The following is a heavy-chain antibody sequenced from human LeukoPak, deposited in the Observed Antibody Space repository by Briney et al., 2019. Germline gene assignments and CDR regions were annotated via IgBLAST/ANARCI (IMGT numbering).Heavy chain of an antibody. Sequence: SSVTVSCKASGGSFSTYPITWVRQAPGHGLEWMGRFVPGVGVSTYAQKFKGRVTFTADASTTTSFMEVASLKSDDTGVYFCARGQSSANDRKGRTGLDSWGQGTLVTVSS. CDR3: ARGQSSANDRKGRTGLDS. D-gene: IGHD2-2*01. V-gene: IGHV1-69*02. J-gene: IGHJ4*02. CDR2: FVPGVGVS. CDR1: GGSFSTYP.